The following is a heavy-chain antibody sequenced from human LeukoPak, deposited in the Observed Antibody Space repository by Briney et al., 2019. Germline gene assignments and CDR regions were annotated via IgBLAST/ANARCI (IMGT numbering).Heavy chain of an antibody. V-gene: IGHV4-39*02. J-gene: IGHJ6*02. D-gene: IGHD3-10*01. CDR1: GGSFSGYY. Sequence: SETLSLTCAVYGGSFSGYYWGWIRQPPGKGLEWIGSIYYSGSTYYNPSLKSRVTISVDTSKNHFSLKLSSVTAADTAVYYCARSYGSGSYSSYYGVDVWGQGTTVTVSS. CDR3: ARSYGSGSYSSYYGVDV. CDR2: IYYSGST.